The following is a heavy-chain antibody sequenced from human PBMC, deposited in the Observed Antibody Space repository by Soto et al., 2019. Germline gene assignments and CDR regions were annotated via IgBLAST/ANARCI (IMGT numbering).Heavy chain of an antibody. V-gene: IGHV3-48*04. CDR2: ISSSSSTI. Sequence: GGSLRLSCAASGFTFSSYSMNWVRQAPGKGLEWVSYISSSSSTIYYADSVKGRFTISRDNAKNSLYLQMNSLRAEDTAVYYCSKASSSPPNWFDPWGQGTLVTVSS. D-gene: IGHD6-6*01. J-gene: IGHJ5*02. CDR3: SKASSSPPNWFDP. CDR1: GFTFSSYS.